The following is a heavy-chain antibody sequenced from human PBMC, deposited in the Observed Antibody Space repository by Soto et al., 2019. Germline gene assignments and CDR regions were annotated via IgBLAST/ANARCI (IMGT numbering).Heavy chain of an antibody. CDR1: LFIVSDNY. Sequence: EVRLVQSGGGLVQPGGSLRLSCAASLFIVSDNYMSWVRQAPGKGLEWVSLIYSGGGTDYAVSVKGRFTISRDNSKNTLYLQMNSLKAEDTGIYYCATRMTTAPYWGQGTVVTVSS. CDR2: IYSGGGT. J-gene: IGHJ4*02. V-gene: IGHV3-66*01. CDR3: ATRMTTAPY. D-gene: IGHD4-17*01.